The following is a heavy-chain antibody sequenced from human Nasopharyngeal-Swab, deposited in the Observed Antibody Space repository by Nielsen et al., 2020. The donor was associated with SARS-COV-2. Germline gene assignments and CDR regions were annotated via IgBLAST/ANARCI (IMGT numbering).Heavy chain of an antibody. Sequence: GGSLRLSCAASGFTFSGYAMHWVRQAPGKGLEWVAVISYDGSNKYYADSVKGRFTISRDNSKNTLYLQMNSLRAEDTAVYYCARDSSIWAVAGTFFDYWGQGTLVTVSS. J-gene: IGHJ4*02. D-gene: IGHD6-19*01. CDR2: ISYDGSNK. CDR1: GFTFSGYA. V-gene: IGHV3-30-3*01. CDR3: ARDSSIWAVAGTFFDY.